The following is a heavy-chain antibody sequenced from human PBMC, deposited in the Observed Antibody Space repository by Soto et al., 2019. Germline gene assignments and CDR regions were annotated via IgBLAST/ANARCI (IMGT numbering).Heavy chain of an antibody. J-gene: IGHJ4*02. CDR3: TRDQDTVYDY. D-gene: IGHD5-18*01. Sequence: SQTLSLTCAISGDKVSNTSAGWGWIRQSPSRGLEWLGRTYYRSKWYTDYEVSVKSRITIDADTSKNQFSLQLNSVTPEDTAVYFCTRDQDTVYDYWGQGTLVTVSS. CDR1: GDKVSNTSAG. CDR2: TYYRSKWYT. V-gene: IGHV6-1*01.